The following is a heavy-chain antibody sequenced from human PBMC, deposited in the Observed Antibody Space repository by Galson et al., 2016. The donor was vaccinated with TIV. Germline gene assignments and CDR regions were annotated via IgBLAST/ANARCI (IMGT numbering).Heavy chain of an antibody. CDR1: GFSLSTTKVG. V-gene: IGHV2-5*02. J-gene: IGHJ6*02. D-gene: IGHD3-10*02. CDR2: IYWDDDK. CDR3: THLPNMFYYGMAV. Sequence: PALVKPTQTLTLTCTFSGFSLSTTKVGVAWVRQPPGEALEWLALIYWDDDKSYSPSLRSRLAISKDTSKNQVVLIMTNMDPVDTATYYCTHLPNMFYYGMAVWGQGTTVTVSS.